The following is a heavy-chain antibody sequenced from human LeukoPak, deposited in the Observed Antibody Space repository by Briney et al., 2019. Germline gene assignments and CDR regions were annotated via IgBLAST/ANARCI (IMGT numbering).Heavy chain of an antibody. CDR1: GFTFTTYW. CDR2: IKQEGSEE. V-gene: IGHV3-7*02. Sequence: PGGSLRLSCADSGFTFTTYWMTWVRQAPGKGLEWVANIKQEGSEENYVASVRGRFTISGDNAKKSLYLQMNSLRAEDTAVYFCARGRWLADWGQGTLVTVSS. D-gene: IGHD6-19*01. J-gene: IGHJ4*02. CDR3: ARGRWLAD.